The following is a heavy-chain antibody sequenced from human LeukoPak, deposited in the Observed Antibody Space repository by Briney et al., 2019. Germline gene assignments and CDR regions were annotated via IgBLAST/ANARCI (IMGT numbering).Heavy chain of an antibody. Sequence: ASVRVSSTASGYTFTGYYMHWVRQAPGQGLEWMGWINPNSGGTNYAQKFQGRVTMTRDTSISTAYMELSRLRSDDTAVYYCARDRYADTAMGDFDYWGQGTLVTVSS. CDR2: INPNSGGT. J-gene: IGHJ4*02. D-gene: IGHD5-18*01. V-gene: IGHV1-2*02. CDR3: ARDRYADTAMGDFDY. CDR1: GYTFTGYY.